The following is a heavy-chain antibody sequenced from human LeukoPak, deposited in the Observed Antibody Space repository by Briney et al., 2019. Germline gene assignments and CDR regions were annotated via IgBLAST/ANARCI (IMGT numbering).Heavy chain of an antibody. Sequence: SQTLSLTCAISGDSVSSNSAAWHWIRQSPSRGLELLGRTYYRSKWYNDYAVSVKSRITINPDTSKNQFSLQLNSVTPEDTAVYYCTRAGSYGYYWYFDLWGRGTLVTVSS. CDR2: TYYRSKWYN. CDR1: GDSVSSNSAA. D-gene: IGHD5-18*01. V-gene: IGHV6-1*01. J-gene: IGHJ2*01. CDR3: TRAGSYGYYWYFDL.